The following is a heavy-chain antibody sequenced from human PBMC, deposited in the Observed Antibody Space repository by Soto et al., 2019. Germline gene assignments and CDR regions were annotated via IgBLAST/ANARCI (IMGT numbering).Heavy chain of an antibody. J-gene: IGHJ4*02. CDR1: GYIIKNYW. V-gene: IGHV5-51*01. CDR3: FRGGVTSRTFDY. D-gene: IGHD3-16*01. Sequence: GESLKISCKASGYIIKNYWIGWVRQMPGQGLEWMGIIFPDDSDTRYSPSFQGHVTISVDKSISTAYVQWSSLKASDSAIYYCFRGGVTSRTFDYWGQGTLVTV. CDR2: IFPDDSDT.